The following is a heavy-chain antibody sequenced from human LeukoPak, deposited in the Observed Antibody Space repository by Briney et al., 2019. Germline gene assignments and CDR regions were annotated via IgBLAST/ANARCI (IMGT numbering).Heavy chain of an antibody. D-gene: IGHD3-22*01. J-gene: IGHJ4*02. CDR1: GGSISSSSYY. CDR2: IYYSGST. Sequence: SETLSLTCTVSGGSISSSSYYWGWIRQPPGKGLEWIGSIYYSGSTYYNPSLKSRVTISVDTSKNQFSLKLSSVTAADTAVYYCARIATYYYDSSGYYYEPMIDYWGQGTLVTVSS. CDR3: ARIATYYYDSSGYYYEPMIDY. V-gene: IGHV4-39*07.